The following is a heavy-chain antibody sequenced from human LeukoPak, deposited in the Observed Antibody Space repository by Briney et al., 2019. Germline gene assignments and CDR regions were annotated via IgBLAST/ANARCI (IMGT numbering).Heavy chain of an antibody. V-gene: IGHV3-23*01. D-gene: IGHD2-2*01. CDR3: AKSESTSHTDH. J-gene: IGHJ4*02. CDR1: GFIFSNYV. CDR2: ISVSGGST. Sequence: GGSLRLSCEASGFIFSNYVMRWVRQAPGKGLEWVSSISVSGGSTYYADSVKGRFTMSRDNSKNTLYLQMNSLRAEATAVYYCAKSESTSHTDHWGQGTLVTVSS.